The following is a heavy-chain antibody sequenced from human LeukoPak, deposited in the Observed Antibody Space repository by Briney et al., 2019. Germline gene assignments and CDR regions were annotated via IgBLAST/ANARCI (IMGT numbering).Heavy chain of an antibody. Sequence: GGSLRLSCAASGFTFSDYAMNWVRQAPGKGPEWVSAISGNGGTTYYADSVKGRFTISRDNSKNMLYLQMNSLRAEDTAVYYCARGSLGYCSSISCSQNYWGQGTLVTVSS. D-gene: IGHD2-2*01. CDR1: GFTFSDYA. CDR2: ISGNGGTT. CDR3: ARGSLGYCSSISCSQNY. J-gene: IGHJ4*02. V-gene: IGHV3-23*01.